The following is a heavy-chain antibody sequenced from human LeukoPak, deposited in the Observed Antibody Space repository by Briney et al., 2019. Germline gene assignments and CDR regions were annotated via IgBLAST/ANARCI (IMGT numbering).Heavy chain of an antibody. V-gene: IGHV3-7*03. Sequence: PGGSLRLSCAASGFTFSHHWMTWVRQAPGKGLEWVANIKQDGSETYFVDSVKGRFTISRDNAKNSLYMQMNSLRADDTALYYCARRFRDGYDHDAFDIWGQGTMVTVSS. CDR1: GFTFSHHW. J-gene: IGHJ3*02. CDR2: IKQDGSET. D-gene: IGHD5-24*01. CDR3: ARRFRDGYDHDAFDI.